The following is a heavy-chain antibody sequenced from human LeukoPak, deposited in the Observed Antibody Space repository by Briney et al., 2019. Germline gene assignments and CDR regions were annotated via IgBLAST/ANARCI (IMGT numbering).Heavy chain of an antibody. CDR2: IRSKAYGETA. J-gene: IGHJ4*02. Sequence: PGVSLRLSCTASGFTFGDYAMSWIRQAPGKGPEWVGFIRSKAYGETADYAASVKGRFTISRDDSKAIAYLQMNSLKTEDTAVYHCTRDRGAYNLYDYWGQGTLVTVSS. CDR3: TRDRGAYNLYDY. V-gene: IGHV3-49*03. CDR1: GFTFGDYA. D-gene: IGHD1-1*01.